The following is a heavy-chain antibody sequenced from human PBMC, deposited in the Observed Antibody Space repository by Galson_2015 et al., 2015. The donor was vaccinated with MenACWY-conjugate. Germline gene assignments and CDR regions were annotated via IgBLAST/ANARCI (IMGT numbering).Heavy chain of an antibody. CDR3: TTHKPDAWGGLLFHFYMDA. Sequence: SLRLSCAGSAFTFSNAYMSWVRQAPGKGLEWVGRIKSQTDGGEIDYAAPVKGRFTISRDDSKNTLYLQMNSLKIEDTAVYYCTTHKPDAWGGLLFHFYMDAWGKGTTVTVSS. CDR2: IKSQTDGGEI. J-gene: IGHJ6*03. CDR1: AFTFSNAY. V-gene: IGHV3-15*01. D-gene: IGHD2-21*01.